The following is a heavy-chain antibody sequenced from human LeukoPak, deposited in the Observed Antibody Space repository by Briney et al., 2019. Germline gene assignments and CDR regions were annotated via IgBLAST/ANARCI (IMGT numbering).Heavy chain of an antibody. D-gene: IGHD2-2*01. J-gene: IGHJ5*02. CDR1: GFTFSTYG. V-gene: IGHV3-33*08. CDR2: IWYDGSNK. Sequence: GGSLRLSCAASGFTFSTYGMHWVRQAPGKGLGWVALIWYDGSNKYSTDSVRGRFTISRDNSKNTLYLQMNSLRAEDTAVYYCARGKYCSSTSCIGDYFDPWGQGTLVTVSS. CDR3: ARGKYCSSTSCIGDYFDP.